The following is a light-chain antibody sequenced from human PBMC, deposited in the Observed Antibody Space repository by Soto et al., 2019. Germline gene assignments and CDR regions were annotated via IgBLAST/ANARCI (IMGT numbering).Light chain of an antibody. CDR1: QSLLHSNGYNY. CDR3: MQALQTLWT. J-gene: IGKJ1*01. Sequence: DIVMTQSPLSLPVTPGEPASISCRSSQSLLHSNGYNYLDWYLQKPGQSPQLLIYLGSNRASGVHDRFSGSRSGTDFTRKISRVEAEDVGVYYCMQALQTLWTFGQGTKVEIK. V-gene: IGKV2-28*01. CDR2: LGS.